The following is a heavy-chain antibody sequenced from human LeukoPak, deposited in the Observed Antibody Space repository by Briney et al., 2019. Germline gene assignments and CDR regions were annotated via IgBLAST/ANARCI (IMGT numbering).Heavy chain of an antibody. J-gene: IGHJ3*01. CDR1: GGSISSGSYY. V-gene: IGHV4-61*01. Sequence: SETLSLTCTVSGGSISSGSYYWSWIRQPAGKGLEWIGYIYYSGSTNYNPSLKSRVTISVDTSKNQFSLKLSSVTAADTAVYYCARDWGEGLDAFDVWGQGTMVTVSS. CDR2: IYYSGST. CDR3: ARDWGEGLDAFDV. D-gene: IGHD3-16*01.